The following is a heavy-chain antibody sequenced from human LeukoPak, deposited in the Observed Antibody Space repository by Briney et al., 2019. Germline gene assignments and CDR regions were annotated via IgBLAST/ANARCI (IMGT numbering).Heavy chain of an antibody. Sequence: GASVKVSCKASGYTFTGYYMHWVRQAPGQGLEWMGWINPNSGGTNYAQKFQGRVTMTRDTSISTAYMELSRLRSDDTAVYYCARAGHCSSTSCYPSDWGQGTLVPVSS. CDR3: ARAGHCSSTSCYPSD. CDR2: INPNSGGT. J-gene: IGHJ4*02. CDR1: GYTFTGYY. V-gene: IGHV1-2*02. D-gene: IGHD2-2*01.